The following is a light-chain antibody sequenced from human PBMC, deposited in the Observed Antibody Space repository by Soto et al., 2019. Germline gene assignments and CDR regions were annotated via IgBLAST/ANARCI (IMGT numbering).Light chain of an antibody. J-gene: IGKJ1*01. CDR2: DAS. V-gene: IGKV3-11*01. Sequence: EIVLTQSPATLSLSPGERATLSCRASQSVSSYLAWYQHKPGQAPSLLIYDASNRATGIPARFSGSGSGTDFTLTISSLEPEDFAVYYWQQYNNWPPWTFGQGTKGDIK. CDR3: QQYNNWPPWT. CDR1: QSVSSY.